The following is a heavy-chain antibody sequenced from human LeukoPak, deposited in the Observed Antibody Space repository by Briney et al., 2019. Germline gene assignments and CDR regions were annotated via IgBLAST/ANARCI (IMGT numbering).Heavy chain of an antibody. Sequence: GGSLRLSCAASGFTVSSSYMGWVRQAPGKGLEWVSPIYSGGSTYYAASVKGRFTISRDNSKNTLYLQMNSLRPEDTAVYYCAKGYNYAYEYWGQGTLVTVSS. CDR3: AKGYNYAYEY. J-gene: IGHJ4*02. D-gene: IGHD5-18*01. CDR2: IYSGGST. CDR1: GFTVSSSY. V-gene: IGHV3-53*01.